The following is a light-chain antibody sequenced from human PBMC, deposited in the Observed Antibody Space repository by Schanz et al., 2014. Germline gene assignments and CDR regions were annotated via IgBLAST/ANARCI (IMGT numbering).Light chain of an antibody. CDR3: GSYTSSNTLKV. J-gene: IGLJ3*02. V-gene: IGLV1-40*01. CDR1: NSNIGAPYV. Sequence: QSVLTQPPSVSGAPGQRVTISCTGSNSNIGAPYVVHWYQQLPGTAPKLLIFGDTNRPSGVPDRFSGSRSGASASLAITGLQAADEADYYCGSYTSSNTLKVFGGGTKLTVL. CDR2: GDT.